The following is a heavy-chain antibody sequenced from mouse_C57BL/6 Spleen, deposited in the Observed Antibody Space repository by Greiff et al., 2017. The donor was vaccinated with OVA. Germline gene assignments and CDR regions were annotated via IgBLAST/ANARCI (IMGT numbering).Heavy chain of an antibody. V-gene: IGHV5-17*01. CDR1: GFTFSDYG. D-gene: IGHD1-1*01. CDR3: ARPYYVFVDY. Sequence: EVNVVESGGGLVKPGGSLKLSCAASGFTFSDYGMHWVRQAPEKGLEWVAYISSGSSTIYYADTVKGRFTISRDNAKNTLFLQMTSLRSEDTAMYYCARPYYVFVDYWGQGTTLTVSS. J-gene: IGHJ2*01. CDR2: ISSGSSTI.